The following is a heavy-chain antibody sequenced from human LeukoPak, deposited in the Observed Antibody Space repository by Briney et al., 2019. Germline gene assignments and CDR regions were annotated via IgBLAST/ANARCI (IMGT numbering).Heavy chain of an antibody. J-gene: IGHJ6*02. Sequence: GGSLRLPCAASGFTFSSYGIHWVRQAPGKGLEWVAIISYDGSDKYYADSVKGRFTISRDNSKNTLDLQMNSLRTEDTAVYYCAKDGRDGYTFRYYYGMDVWGQGTTVTVSS. V-gene: IGHV3-30*18. CDR1: GFTFSSYG. CDR3: AKDGRDGYTFRYYYGMDV. D-gene: IGHD5-24*01. CDR2: ISYDGSDK.